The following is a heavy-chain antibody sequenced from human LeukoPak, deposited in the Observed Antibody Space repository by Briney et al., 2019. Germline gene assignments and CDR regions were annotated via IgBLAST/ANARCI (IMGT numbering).Heavy chain of an antibody. CDR1: GGSISSYY. J-gene: IGHJ5*02. D-gene: IGHD3-10*01. Sequence: SETLSLTCTVSGGSISSYYWSWIRQPPGKGLEWIGYIYYSGSTNYNPSLKSRVTISVGTSKNQFSLKLSSVTAADTAVYYCARASITMVRGVPGWFDHWGQGTLVTVSS. CDR2: IYYSGST. CDR3: ARASITMVRGVPGWFDH. V-gene: IGHV4-59*08.